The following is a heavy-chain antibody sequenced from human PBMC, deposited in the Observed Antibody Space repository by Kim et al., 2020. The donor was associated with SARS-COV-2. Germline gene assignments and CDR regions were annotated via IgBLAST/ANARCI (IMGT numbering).Heavy chain of an antibody. J-gene: IGHJ6*02. D-gene: IGHD3-22*01. CDR1: GFIFRNYW. CDR2: IKGDGSET. CDR3: VRDVLYYYDNKDFGLDV. Sequence: GGSLRLSCAASGFIFRNYWMSWVRQAPGKGLEWVANIKGDGSETYYVDSVRGRFSIARDNTKGSMSLQMNSLRAEDTAVYYCVRDVLYYYDNKDFGLDVWGQGTTVTVSS. V-gene: IGHV3-7*03.